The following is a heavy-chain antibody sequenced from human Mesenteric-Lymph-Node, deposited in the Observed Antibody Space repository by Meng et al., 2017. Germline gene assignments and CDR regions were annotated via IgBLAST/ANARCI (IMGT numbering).Heavy chain of an antibody. V-gene: IGHV4-59*01. CDR3: ARAHDSSGYYYGALVSFDI. D-gene: IGHD3-22*01. CDR1: GGSISSYY. J-gene: IGHJ3*02. Sequence: GSLRLSCTVSGGSISSYYWRWIRQSPGKGLEWIGYIYYSGSTNYNPSLKSRVTISVDTSKNQFSLKLSSVTAADTAVYYCARAHDSSGYYYGALVSFDIWGQGTMVTVSS. CDR2: IYYSGST.